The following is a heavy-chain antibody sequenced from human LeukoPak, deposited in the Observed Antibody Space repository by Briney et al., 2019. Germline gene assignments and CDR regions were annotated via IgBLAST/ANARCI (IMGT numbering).Heavy chain of an antibody. D-gene: IGHD3-10*01. J-gene: IGHJ3*02. Sequence: PGGSLRLSCVASGFTFSSYEMNWVRQAPGKGLEWVSYISSSGSTIYYADSVKGRFTISRDNAKNSLYLQTNSLRAEDTAVYYCARDVLLWFGEVAFDIWGQGTMVTVSS. CDR2: ISSSGSTI. CDR3: ARDVLLWFGEVAFDI. CDR1: GFTFSSYE. V-gene: IGHV3-48*03.